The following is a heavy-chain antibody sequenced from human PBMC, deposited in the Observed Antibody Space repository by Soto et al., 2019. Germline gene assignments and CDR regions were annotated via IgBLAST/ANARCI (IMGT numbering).Heavy chain of an antibody. CDR3: ARYVGYYCSCYSGMDV. V-gene: IGHV4-34*01. D-gene: IGHD5-12*01. CDR1: GGSFSGYY. Sequence: SETLSLTCAVYGGSFSGYYWSWIRQPPGKGLEWIGEINHSGSTNYNPSLKSRVTISVDTSKNQFSLKLSSVTAADTAVYYCARYVGYYCSCYSGMDVWGLGTTLT. CDR2: INHSGST. J-gene: IGHJ6*02.